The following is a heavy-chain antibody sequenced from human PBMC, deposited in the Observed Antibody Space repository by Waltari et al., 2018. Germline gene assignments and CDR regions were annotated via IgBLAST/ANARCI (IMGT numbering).Heavy chain of an antibody. CDR1: GFLFSTYW. CDR2: INGDGSST. Sequence: EVQLVESGGGSVQPGGSLRLSCAAAGFLFSTYWMHRFRQGPGEGLVCVSRINGDGSSTTYADSVQGRFTTTRDNAKNTLYLEMNSLRTEDTGVYYCAREENYDYAMDVWGQGTTVTVSS. J-gene: IGHJ6*02. CDR3: AREENYDYAMDV. V-gene: IGHV3-74*01.